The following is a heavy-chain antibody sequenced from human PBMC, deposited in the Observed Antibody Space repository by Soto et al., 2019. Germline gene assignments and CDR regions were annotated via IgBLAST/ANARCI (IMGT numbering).Heavy chain of an antibody. CDR1: GFTFTTSA. CDR2: VSGSGDYT. J-gene: IGHJ4*02. Sequence: EVELLESGGGLVQPGGSQRLSCAASGFTFTTSAMAWVRQAPGRGLEWVSAVSGSGDYTYYADSVRGRFTISRDNSKNILYLQMNSLRAEDTAVYYCAKDRMWDHTPVVTYEYWGQGTLVTVSS. V-gene: IGHV3-23*01. D-gene: IGHD1-26*01. CDR3: AKDRMWDHTPVVTYEY.